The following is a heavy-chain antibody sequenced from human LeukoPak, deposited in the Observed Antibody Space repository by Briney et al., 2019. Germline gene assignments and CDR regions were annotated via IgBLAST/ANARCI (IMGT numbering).Heavy chain of an antibody. J-gene: IGHJ4*02. V-gene: IGHV1-2*02. CDR1: GYSFTTYA. CDR3: ARDSRFGEYHFDY. D-gene: IGHD3-10*01. CDR2: INPNSGGT. Sequence: ASVKVSCKASGYSFTTYAISWVRQAPGQGLEWMGWINPNSGGTNYAQKFQGRVTMTRDTSISTAYMELSRLRSDDTAVYYCARDSRFGEYHFDYWGQGTLVTVSS.